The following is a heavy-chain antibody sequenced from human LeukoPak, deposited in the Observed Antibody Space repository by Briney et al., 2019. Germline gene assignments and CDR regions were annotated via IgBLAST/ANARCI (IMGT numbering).Heavy chain of an antibody. CDR3: AAYRPRGSSWYGDAFDI. CDR2: IVVGSGNT. CDR1: GFTFTSSA. J-gene: IGHJ3*02. V-gene: IGHV1-58*02. Sequence: GTSVKVSCKASGFTFTSSAMQWVRQARGQRLEWIGWIVVGSGNTNYAQKFQERVTITRDTSTSTAYMELSSLRSEDTAVYYCAAYRPRGSSWYGDAFDIWGQGTMVTVSS. D-gene: IGHD6-13*01.